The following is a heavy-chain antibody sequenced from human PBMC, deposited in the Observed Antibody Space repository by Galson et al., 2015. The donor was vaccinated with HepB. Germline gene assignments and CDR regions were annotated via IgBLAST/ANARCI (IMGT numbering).Heavy chain of an antibody. CDR3: GRELRGGAANSDH. Sequence: SLRLSCATSGFTFGDYWMSWVRQAPEKGLEWVANIKDDGSKTYYVDSVRGRFTISRDNAKNSVYLQMSSLRVEDTAVYYCGRELRGGAANSDHWGQGTLVTVSS. J-gene: IGHJ4*02. CDR2: IKDDGSKT. V-gene: IGHV3-7*01. D-gene: IGHD3-10*01. CDR1: GFTFGDYW.